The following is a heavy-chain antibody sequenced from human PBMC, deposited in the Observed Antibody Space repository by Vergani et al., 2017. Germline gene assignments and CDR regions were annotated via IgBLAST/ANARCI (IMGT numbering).Heavy chain of an antibody. CDR3: AKGSSSSWYDWFDP. J-gene: IGHJ5*02. Sequence: VQLVESGGGVVQPGRSLRLSCAASGFTFDDYAMHWVRQAPGKGLEWVSGISWNSGSTGYADSVKGRFTISRDNAKNSLYLQMNSLRAEDTALYYCAKGSSSSWYDWFDPWGQGTLVTVSS. D-gene: IGHD6-13*01. CDR2: ISWNSGST. V-gene: IGHV3-9*01. CDR1: GFTFDDYA.